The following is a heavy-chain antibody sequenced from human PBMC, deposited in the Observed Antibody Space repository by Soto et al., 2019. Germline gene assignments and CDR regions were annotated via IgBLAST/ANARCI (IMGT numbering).Heavy chain of an antibody. J-gene: IGHJ4*02. Sequence: GGSLRLSCAASGFTFSSYSMNWVRQAPGKGLEWVSYISSSSSTIYYADSVKGRFTISRDNAKNSLYLQMNSLRDEDSAVYYCERDPYDSSGYFCYYFDYWGQGTLVTVSS. D-gene: IGHD3-22*01. CDR2: ISSSSSTI. CDR1: GFTFSSYS. CDR3: ERDPYDSSGYFCYYFDY. V-gene: IGHV3-48*02.